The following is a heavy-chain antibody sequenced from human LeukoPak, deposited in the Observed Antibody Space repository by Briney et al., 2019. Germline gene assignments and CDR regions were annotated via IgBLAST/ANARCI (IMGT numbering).Heavy chain of an antibody. CDR2: ISGGGGST. CDR1: GFTVSSNY. Sequence: GGSLRLSCAASGFTVSSNYMSWVRQAPGKGLEWVSAISGGGGSTYYADSVKGRFTISRDNSKNTLYLQMNSLRAEDTAVYYCANDLKWSQYYYYGMDVWGQGTTVTVSS. CDR3: ANDLKWSQYYYYGMDV. J-gene: IGHJ6*02. D-gene: IGHD2-8*01. V-gene: IGHV3-23*01.